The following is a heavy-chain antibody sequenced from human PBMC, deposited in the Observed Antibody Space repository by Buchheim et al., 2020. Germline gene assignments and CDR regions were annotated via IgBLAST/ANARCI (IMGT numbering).Heavy chain of an antibody. V-gene: IGHV3-23*01. CDR1: GFTFTNYA. CDR2: ISGSGDST. CDR3: AKDGLQWGEQWQAFDY. D-gene: IGHD6-19*01. J-gene: IGHJ4*02. Sequence: VHLLESGGGMVQPGGSLRLSCVASGFTFTNYAMSWVRQAPGKGLEWVSGISGSGDSTYYADSVKGRFTISRDNSKNTLYLQMSSLKVEDTAVYYCAKDGLQWGEQWQAFDYWGQGTL.